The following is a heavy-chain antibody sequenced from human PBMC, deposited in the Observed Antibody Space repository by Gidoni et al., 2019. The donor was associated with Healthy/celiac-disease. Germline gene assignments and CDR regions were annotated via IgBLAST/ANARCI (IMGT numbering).Heavy chain of an antibody. J-gene: IGHJ3*02. CDR2: ISWNSGSI. D-gene: IGHD6-19*01. Sequence: EVQLVESGGGLVQPGRSLRLSCAASGFTFDDYAMHWVRQAPGKGLEWVSGISWNSGSIGYADSVKGRFTISRDNAKNSLYLQMNSLRAEDTALYYCAKDNGWSETYAFDIWGQGTMVTVSS. V-gene: IGHV3-9*01. CDR1: GFTFDDYA. CDR3: AKDNGWSETYAFDI.